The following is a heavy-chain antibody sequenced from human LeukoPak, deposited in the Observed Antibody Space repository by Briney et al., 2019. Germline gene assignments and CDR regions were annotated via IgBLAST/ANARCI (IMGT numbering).Heavy chain of an antibody. CDR2: ISDSGTTT. D-gene: IGHD3-22*01. V-gene: IGHV3-23*01. J-gene: IGHJ4*02. CDR3: AKAPVTSCRGAYYYPFDS. Sequence: PGGSLRLSCAASGFTFNTYHLNWVRQAPGKGLEWVSFISDSGTTTYYADSVKGRFTISRDNSKNTLYLQMNSLRAEDAAVYFCAKAPVTSCRGAYYYPFDSWGQGTLVTVSS. CDR1: GFTFNTYH.